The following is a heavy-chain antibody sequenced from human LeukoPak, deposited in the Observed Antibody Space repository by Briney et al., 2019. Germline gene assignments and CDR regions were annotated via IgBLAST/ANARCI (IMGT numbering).Heavy chain of an antibody. Sequence: GGSLRLSCAASGFTFSDYYMSWIRQAPGKGLEWVSYISSSGSTIYYADSVKGRFTISRDNSKNTLYLQMNSLRAEDTAVYYCARDLYSSGWPFDYWGQGTLVTVSS. CDR2: ISSSGSTI. CDR3: ARDLYSSGWPFDY. V-gene: IGHV3-11*04. CDR1: GFTFSDYY. D-gene: IGHD6-19*01. J-gene: IGHJ4*02.